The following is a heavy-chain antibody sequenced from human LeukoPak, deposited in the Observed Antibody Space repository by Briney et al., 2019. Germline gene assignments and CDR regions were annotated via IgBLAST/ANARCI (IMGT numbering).Heavy chain of an antibody. V-gene: IGHV4-34*01. J-gene: IGHJ4*02. Sequence: SETLSLTCAVYGGSFSGYYGSWIRQPPGKGLEWIGEINHSGSTNYNPSLKSRVTISADTSKNQFSLKLSSVTAADTAVYCCARGAFTLPLDYWGQGTLVTVSS. CDR1: GGSFSGYY. CDR2: INHSGST. D-gene: IGHD1-26*01. CDR3: ARGAFTLPLDY.